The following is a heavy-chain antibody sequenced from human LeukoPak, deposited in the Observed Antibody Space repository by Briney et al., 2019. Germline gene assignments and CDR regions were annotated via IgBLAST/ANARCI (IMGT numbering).Heavy chain of an antibody. CDR2: IVVGSGNT. CDR1: GFTFTSSA. J-gene: IGHJ4*02. D-gene: IGHD3-3*01. Sequence: SVKVTCKASGFTFTSSAVQWVRQARGQRLEWIGWIVVGSGNTNYAQKFQERVTITRDMSTSTAYMELSSLRSEDTAVYYCAAAPNYDFWSGYSFDYWGQGTLVTVSS. V-gene: IGHV1-58*01. CDR3: AAAPNYDFWSGYSFDY.